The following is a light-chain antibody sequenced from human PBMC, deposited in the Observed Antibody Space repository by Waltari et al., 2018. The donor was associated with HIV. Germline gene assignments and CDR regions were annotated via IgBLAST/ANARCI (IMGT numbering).Light chain of an antibody. J-gene: IGLJ3*02. V-gene: IGLV3-21*02. CDR2: DDS. Sequence: SNVLTQPPSVSVAPGQTARLTCGGNNTGSKSVHWYQQRPGQAPVVVVFDDSDRPSGIPERFAGANSGNTATLTISRGEAGDEADYYCQVWDSSRDWVFGGGTKLTVL. CDR3: QVWDSSRDWV. CDR1: NTGSKS.